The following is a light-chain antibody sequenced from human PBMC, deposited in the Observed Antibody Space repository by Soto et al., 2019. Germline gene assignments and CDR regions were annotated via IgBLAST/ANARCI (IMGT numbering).Light chain of an antibody. Sequence: DIVMTQSPDSLAVSLGERATINCKSSQSVLYSSNNKNYLAWYQQKPGQPPKLLIYWASTRESGVPDRFSGSRSGTDFTLTISSLQAEDVAVYYCQQYYSTLRWTFGQGTKVEIK. CDR3: QQYYSTLRWT. CDR1: QSVLYSSNNKNY. V-gene: IGKV4-1*01. J-gene: IGKJ1*01. CDR2: WAS.